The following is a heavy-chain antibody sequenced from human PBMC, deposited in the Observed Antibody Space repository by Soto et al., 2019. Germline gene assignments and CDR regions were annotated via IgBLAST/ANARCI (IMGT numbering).Heavy chain of an antibody. CDR2: IYPGDSDT. Sequence: GQSLKISCKGSGYSFTSYWIGWVRQMPGKGLEWMGIIYPGDSDTRYSPSFQGQVTTSADKSISTAYLQWSSLKASDTAMYYCARVYTAMVPHCMVFWYQGITVTVSS. D-gene: IGHD5-18*01. V-gene: IGHV5-51*01. J-gene: IGHJ6*02. CDR1: GYSFTSYW. CDR3: ARVYTAMVPHCMVF.